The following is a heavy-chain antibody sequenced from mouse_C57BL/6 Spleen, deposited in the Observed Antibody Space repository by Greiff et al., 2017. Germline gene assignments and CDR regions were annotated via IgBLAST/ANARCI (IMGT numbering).Heavy chain of an antibody. Sequence: EVKLMESEGGLVQPGSSMKLSCTASGFTFSDYYMAWVRQVPEKGLEWVANINYDGSSTYYLDSLKSRFIISRDNAKNILYLQMSSLKSEDTATYYCARYWYDYWYFDVGGTGTTVTVSS. CDR3: ARYWYDYWYFDV. J-gene: IGHJ1*03. V-gene: IGHV5-16*01. CDR2: INYDGSST. D-gene: IGHD2-3*01. CDR1: GFTFSDYY.